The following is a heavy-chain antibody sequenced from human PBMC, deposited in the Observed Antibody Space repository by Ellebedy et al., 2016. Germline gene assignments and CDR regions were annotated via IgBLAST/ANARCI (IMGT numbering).Heavy chain of an antibody. Sequence: GGSLRLXXAASGFTFSSYGMHWVRQAPGKELEWVAVIWYDGSNKYYADSVKGRFTISRDNSKNTLYLQMNSLRAEDTAVYYCARDRLGYQLPDYWGQGTLVTVSS. J-gene: IGHJ4*02. CDR2: IWYDGSNK. D-gene: IGHD2-2*01. V-gene: IGHV3-33*01. CDR1: GFTFSSYG. CDR3: ARDRLGYQLPDY.